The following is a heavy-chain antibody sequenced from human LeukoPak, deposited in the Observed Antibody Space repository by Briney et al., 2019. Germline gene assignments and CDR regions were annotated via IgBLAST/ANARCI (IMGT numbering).Heavy chain of an antibody. CDR2: INTDGDRT. D-gene: IGHD4-11*01. CDR3: ARGGNYYYLDL. J-gene: IGHJ4*02. CDR1: GFTFSDYW. Sequence: PGGSLRLSCAASGFTFSDYWMHWVRQAPGEGLVWVSRINTDGDRTTYADSVKGRLTISRDNTKNTLHLQMNRLRADDTGVYYCARGGNYYYLDLWGQGTLVTGSS. V-gene: IGHV3-74*01.